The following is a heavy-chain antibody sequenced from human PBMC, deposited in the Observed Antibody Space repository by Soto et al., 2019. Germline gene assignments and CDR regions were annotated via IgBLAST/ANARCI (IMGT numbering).Heavy chain of an antibody. CDR3: ARGVVATIIPCYYSYYCTDV. D-gene: IGHD5-12*01. CDR1: GFTFSSYG. CDR2: IWYDGSNK. V-gene: IGHV3-33*01. Sequence: QVQLVESGGGVVQPGRCLRLSCAASGFTFSSYGMHWVRQAPGKGQEGVAVIWYDGSNKYYADPVKGRFTISRDKSKNTLYLQMKSLRAEETAEYYCARGVVATIIPCYYSYYCTDVWGKGTTVTVSS. J-gene: IGHJ6*03.